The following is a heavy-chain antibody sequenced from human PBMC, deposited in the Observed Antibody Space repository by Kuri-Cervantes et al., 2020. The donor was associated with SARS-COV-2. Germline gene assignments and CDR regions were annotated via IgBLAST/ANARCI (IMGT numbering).Heavy chain of an antibody. CDR2: ISYDGSNT. D-gene: IGHD2-21*01. Sequence: GESLKISCAASGFTFSSYAIHWVRQAPGKGLEWVAIISYDGSNTYYADSVKGRFTIFRDNSKSTLYLQMNSLRTEDTAIYYCARDRVGVHDYWGQGTLVTVSS. V-gene: IGHV3-30-3*01. CDR1: GFTFSSYA. J-gene: IGHJ4*02. CDR3: ARDRVGVHDY.